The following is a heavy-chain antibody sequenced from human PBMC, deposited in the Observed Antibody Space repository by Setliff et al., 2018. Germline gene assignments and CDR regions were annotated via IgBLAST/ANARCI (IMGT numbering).Heavy chain of an antibody. CDR3: ARVLVVVAATRIYYYGMDV. CDR1: GGTFSSYA. CDR2: IIPIFGTA. D-gene: IGHD2-15*01. Sequence: GASVKVSCKASGGTFSSYAISWVRQAPGQGLEWMGGIIPIFGTANYAQKFQGRVTITADESTSTAYMELSSLRSEDTAVYYCARVLVVVAATRIYYYGMDVWGQGTTVTVSS. V-gene: IGHV1-69*13. J-gene: IGHJ6*02.